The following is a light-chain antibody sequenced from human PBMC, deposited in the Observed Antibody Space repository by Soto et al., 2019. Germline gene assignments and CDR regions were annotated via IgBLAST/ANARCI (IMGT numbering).Light chain of an antibody. V-gene: IGKV1-5*03. CDR2: KAS. CDR1: QTISSW. Sequence: DIQMTQSPSTLSGSVGDSVTITGRASQTISSWLAWYQQKPGKAPKXLIYKASTLKSGVPSRFSGSGSGTELTITISSLQPDDFETYYCQHYNSYSEAFGQGTKVDIK. CDR3: QHYNSYSEA. J-gene: IGKJ1*01.